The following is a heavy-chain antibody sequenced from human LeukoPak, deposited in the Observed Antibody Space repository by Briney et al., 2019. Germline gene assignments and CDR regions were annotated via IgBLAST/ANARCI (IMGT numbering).Heavy chain of an antibody. Sequence: ASVKVSCKASGGTFSSYAISWVRQAPGQGLEWMGWISAYNGNTNYAQKLQGRVTMTTDTSTSTAYMELRSLRSDDTAVYYCARGGPEYYYDSSGVEYWGQGTLVTVSS. V-gene: IGHV1-18*01. CDR2: ISAYNGNT. D-gene: IGHD3-22*01. CDR1: GGTFSSYA. CDR3: ARGGPEYYYDSSGVEY. J-gene: IGHJ4*02.